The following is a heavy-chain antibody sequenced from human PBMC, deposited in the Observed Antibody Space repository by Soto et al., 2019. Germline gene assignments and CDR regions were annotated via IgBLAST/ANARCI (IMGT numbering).Heavy chain of an antibody. CDR2: ISSSGDDT. D-gene: IGHD5-18*01. Sequence: PGGSLRLSCAASGFNFSNYGMTCVRQAPGEGLEWISLISSSGDDTYYADSVKGRFTISRDNSKNNLYLQMNSLRAEDTAVYYCAKGSRATGYAACGQGTLVTVSS. V-gene: IGHV3-23*01. J-gene: IGHJ5*02. CDR3: AKGSRATGYAA. CDR1: GFNFSNYG.